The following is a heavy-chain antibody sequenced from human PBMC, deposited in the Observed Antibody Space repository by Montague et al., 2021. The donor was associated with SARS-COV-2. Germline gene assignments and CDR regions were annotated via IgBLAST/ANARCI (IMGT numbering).Heavy chain of an antibody. J-gene: IGHJ4*02. CDR2: VHYSGGS. V-gene: IGHV4-39*07. CDR1: GVSISSSGYY. Sequence: SETLSLTCSVSGVSISSSGYYWGWVRQPPGKGLEWIGSVHYSGGSNYNPSLRSRVSIFLDNSKNQFSLILTSVTAADTAMYYCASHFVWQQLSTWGQGTLVSVSS. CDR3: ASHFVWQQLST. D-gene: IGHD6-13*01.